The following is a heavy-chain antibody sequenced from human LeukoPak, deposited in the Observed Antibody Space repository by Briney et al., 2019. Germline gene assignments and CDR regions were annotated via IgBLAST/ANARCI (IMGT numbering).Heavy chain of an antibody. D-gene: IGHD2-15*01. J-gene: IGHJ5*02. Sequence: GASVKVSCKVSGYTLTELSMHWVRQAPGKGLGWMGGFDPEDGETIYAQKFQGRVTMTEDTSTDTDYMELSSLRSEDTAVYYCATVCSGGSCYPNWFDPWGQGTLVTVSS. CDR3: ATVCSGGSCYPNWFDP. V-gene: IGHV1-24*01. CDR1: GYTLTELS. CDR2: FDPEDGET.